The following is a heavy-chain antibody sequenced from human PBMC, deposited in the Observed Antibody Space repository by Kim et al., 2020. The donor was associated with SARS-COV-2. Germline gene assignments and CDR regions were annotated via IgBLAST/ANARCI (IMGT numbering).Heavy chain of an antibody. V-gene: IGHV1-46*01. D-gene: IGHD2-2*02. Sequence: AQSFQGRITMTRDTTTSTVYVELSSVRSNDTAVYCCAKEMPHSYNGFDPWGQGTLVTVSS. CDR3: AKEMPHSYNGFDP. J-gene: IGHJ5*02.